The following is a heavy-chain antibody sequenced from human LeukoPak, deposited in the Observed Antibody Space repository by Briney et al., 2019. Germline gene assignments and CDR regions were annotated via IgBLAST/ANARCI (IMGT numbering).Heavy chain of an antibody. CDR3: ARHSGPYASSWFDY. Sequence: SETLSLTCTVYGGSISSSSFYWGWIRQPPGKGLEWIGSIFYSGSTSYNPSLKSRVTISVDTSKNQFSLKLSSVTAADTAVYYCARHSGPYASSWFDYWGQGTLVTVSS. D-gene: IGHD6-13*01. J-gene: IGHJ4*02. V-gene: IGHV4-39*01. CDR2: IFYSGST. CDR1: GGSISSSSFY.